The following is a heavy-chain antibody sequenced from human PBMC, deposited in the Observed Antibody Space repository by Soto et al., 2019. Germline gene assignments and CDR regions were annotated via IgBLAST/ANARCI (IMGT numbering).Heavy chain of an antibody. V-gene: IGHV1-69*01. CDR2: IISIFGTV. CDR1: GGTFSSYA. Sequence: QVHLVQSGAEVKKPGSAVKVSCKASGGTFSSYAISWVRQAPGQGPEWMGGIISIFGTVNYAQKFQGRVTISADDFTNTAYMELSSLRSEDTAVYYCARSKCSSSICYTERLFYYYYSMDVWGQGTAVTVSS. D-gene: IGHD2-2*02. J-gene: IGHJ6*02. CDR3: ARSKCSSSICYTERLFYYYYSMDV.